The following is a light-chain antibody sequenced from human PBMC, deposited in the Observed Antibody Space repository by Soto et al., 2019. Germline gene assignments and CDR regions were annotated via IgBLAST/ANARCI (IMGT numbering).Light chain of an antibody. CDR1: SSDVGGYDY. V-gene: IGLV2-8*01. CDR3: SSYTGSKVV. Sequence: QSVLTQPPSASGSPGQSVTISCTGTSSDVGGYDYVSWYQQHPGKAPKLMVYEVSKRPSGVPDRFSGSKSGNTASLTVSGLRAEDEADYYCSSYTGSKVVFGGGTQLTVL. J-gene: IGLJ7*01. CDR2: EVS.